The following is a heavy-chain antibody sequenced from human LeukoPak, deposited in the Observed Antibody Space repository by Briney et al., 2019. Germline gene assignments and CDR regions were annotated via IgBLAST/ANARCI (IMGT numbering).Heavy chain of an antibody. CDR1: GYTFTDYY. J-gene: IGHJ5*02. V-gene: IGHV1-2*02. D-gene: IGHD2-2*01. Sequence: ASVKVSCKASGYTFTDYYIHWVRQAPGQGLEWMGWIVPHSGGTNYAQNYQGRITMTRDTSISTAYMELSSLRSDDTAVNYCARNAYCDSTNCYAWFDPWGQGTLVTVSS. CDR2: IVPHSGGT. CDR3: ARNAYCDSTNCYAWFDP.